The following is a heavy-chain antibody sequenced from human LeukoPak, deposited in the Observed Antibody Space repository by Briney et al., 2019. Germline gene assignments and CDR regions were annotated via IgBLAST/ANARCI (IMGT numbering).Heavy chain of an antibody. Sequence: ASVKVSCKASGYTFTSYAMHWVRQAPGQRLEWMGWINAGNGNTKYSQKFQGRVTITRDTSASTAYMELSSLRSEDTAVYYCARDARPPYYYESSGWFDPWGQGTLVTVSS. CDR1: GYTFTSYA. D-gene: IGHD3-22*01. V-gene: IGHV1-3*01. CDR2: INAGNGNT. J-gene: IGHJ5*02. CDR3: ARDARPPYYYESSGWFDP.